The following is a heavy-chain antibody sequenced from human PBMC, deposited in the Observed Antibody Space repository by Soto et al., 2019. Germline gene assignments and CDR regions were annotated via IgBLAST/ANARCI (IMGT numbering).Heavy chain of an antibody. Sequence: QVQLVESGGGLVKPGGSLRLSCAASGFTFSDYYMSWIRQAPGKGLEWVSYISNSGSTIYYEDSVKGRFTISRDNAKNPLYLQTNSLRAEQTAVYYCARAVAGTFGWFDPWGQGTLVTVSS. CDR3: ARAVAGTFGWFDP. J-gene: IGHJ5*02. D-gene: IGHD6-19*01. CDR2: ISNSGSTI. V-gene: IGHV3-11*01. CDR1: GFTFSDYY.